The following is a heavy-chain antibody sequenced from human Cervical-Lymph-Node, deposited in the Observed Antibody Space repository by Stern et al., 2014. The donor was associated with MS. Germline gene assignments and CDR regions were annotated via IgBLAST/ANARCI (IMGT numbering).Heavy chain of an antibody. CDR2: INHSGST. Sequence: QLQLQESGSGLVKPSQTLSLTCAVSGGSISRGGYSWSWIRQPPGKGLEWIGYINHSGSTYYNPSIKSRVTISVDRSKNQFSLKLSSVTAADTAVYYCARSSTVTPNAFDIWGQGTMVTVSS. V-gene: IGHV4-30-2*01. D-gene: IGHD4-17*01. CDR1: GGSISRGGYS. J-gene: IGHJ3*02. CDR3: ARSSTVTPNAFDI.